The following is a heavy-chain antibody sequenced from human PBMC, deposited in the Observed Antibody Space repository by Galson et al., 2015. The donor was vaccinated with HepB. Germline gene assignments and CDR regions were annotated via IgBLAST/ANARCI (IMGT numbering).Heavy chain of an antibody. CDR2: IIPIFGTA. Sequence: SVKVSCKASGGTFSSYASSWVRQAPGQGLEWMGGIIPIFGTANYAQKFQGRVTITADESTSTAYMELSSLRSEDTAVYYCARDSVVPAATSFDYWGQGTLVTVSS. CDR3: ARDSVVPAATSFDY. CDR1: GGTFSSYA. D-gene: IGHD2-2*01. J-gene: IGHJ4*02. V-gene: IGHV1-69*13.